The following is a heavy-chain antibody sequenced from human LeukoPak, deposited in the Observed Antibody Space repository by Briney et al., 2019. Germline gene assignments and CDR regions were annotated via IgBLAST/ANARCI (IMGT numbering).Heavy chain of an antibody. CDR1: GFTFSNYG. CDR3: AMIKEG. CDR2: IWYDGSNK. V-gene: IGHV3-33*01. J-gene: IGHJ4*02. Sequence: PGRSLRRSCAASGFTFSNYGMHWVRQAPGKGLEWVAVIWYDGSNKFYADSVKGRFTISRDNSKNTLYLQMNSLRAEDTAVYYCAMIKEGWGQGTLVTVSS. D-gene: IGHD3-22*01.